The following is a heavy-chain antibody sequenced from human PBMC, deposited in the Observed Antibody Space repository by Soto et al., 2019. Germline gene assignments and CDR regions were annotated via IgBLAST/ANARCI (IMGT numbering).Heavy chain of an antibody. V-gene: IGHV3-33*06. CDR1: GFTFSSYG. J-gene: IGHJ5*02. CDR2: IWYDGSNK. Sequence: GGSLRLSCAASGFTFSSYGMHWVRQAPGKGLEWVAVIWYDGSNKYYADSVKGRFTISRDNSKNTLYLQMNSLRAEDTAVYYCAKEAAAGLIRNWLDPWGQGTLVTVSS. CDR3: AKEAAAGLIRNWLDP. D-gene: IGHD6-13*01.